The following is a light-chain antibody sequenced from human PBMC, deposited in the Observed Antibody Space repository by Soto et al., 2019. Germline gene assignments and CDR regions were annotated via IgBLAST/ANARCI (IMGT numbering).Light chain of an antibody. V-gene: IGLV2-14*01. CDR3: SSYTTSGTLV. Sequence: QSALTQPASVSGSPGQSITISCTGTSSDVGGYNSVSWYQQHPAKAPKLMIYEVSNRPSGVSSRFSGSKSGNTASLTISGLQEEDEADYYCSSYTTSGTLVFGSGTKLTVL. J-gene: IGLJ1*01. CDR1: SSDVGGYNS. CDR2: EVS.